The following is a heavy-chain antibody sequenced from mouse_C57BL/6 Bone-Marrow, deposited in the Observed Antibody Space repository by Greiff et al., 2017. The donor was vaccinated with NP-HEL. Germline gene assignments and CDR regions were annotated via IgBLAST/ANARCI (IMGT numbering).Heavy chain of an antibody. Sequence: EVQLQQSGAELVRPGASVKLSCTASGFNIKDDYMHWVKQRPEQGLEWIGWIDPENGDTEYASKFQGKATITADTSSNTAYLQLSSLTSEDTAVYYCTTYYDYDGWFAYWGQGTLVTVSA. J-gene: IGHJ3*01. CDR2: IDPENGDT. D-gene: IGHD2-4*01. V-gene: IGHV14-4*01. CDR1: GFNIKDDY. CDR3: TTYYDYDGWFAY.